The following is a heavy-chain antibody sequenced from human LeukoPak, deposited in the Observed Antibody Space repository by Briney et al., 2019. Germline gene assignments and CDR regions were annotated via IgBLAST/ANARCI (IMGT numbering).Heavy chain of an antibody. J-gene: IGHJ2*01. Sequence: SQTLSLTCAVSGGSISSGGYSWSWIRQPPGKGLEWIGYIYHSGSTYYNPSLKSRVTISVDRSKNQFSLKLSSVTAADTAVYYCARDGVRLGYYEYLGGAPNWYFDLWGRGTLVTVSS. D-gene: IGHD3-22*01. CDR1: GGSISSGGYS. CDR3: ARDGVRLGYYEYLGGAPNWYFDL. V-gene: IGHV4-30-2*01. CDR2: IYHSGST.